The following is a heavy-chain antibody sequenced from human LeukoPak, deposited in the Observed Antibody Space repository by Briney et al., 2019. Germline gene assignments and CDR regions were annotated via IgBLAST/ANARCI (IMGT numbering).Heavy chain of an antibody. J-gene: IGHJ4*02. D-gene: IGHD2-21*01. CDR1: GFTFSSYG. CDR2: IRYDGSNK. Sequence: GGSLRLSCAASGFTFSSYGMHWVRQAPGKGLEWVTFIRYDGSNKYFADSVKGRFTISRDNSKNTLFLQMNSLRAEDSAVYYCANQCGGGGSGDHWGQGTLVTVSS. CDR3: ANQCGGGGSGDH. V-gene: IGHV3-30*02.